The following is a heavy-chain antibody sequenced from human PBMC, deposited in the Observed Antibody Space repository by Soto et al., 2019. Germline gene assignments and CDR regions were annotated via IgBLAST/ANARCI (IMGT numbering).Heavy chain of an antibody. V-gene: IGHV4-30-2*01. J-gene: IGHJ4*02. Sequence: PSETLSLTCAVSGGSISRGGYSWSWIRQPPGKGLEWIGYIYHTGSTYYNPSLKSRVTISVDRSRNQFSLNLNSVTAADTAVYYCARHTPAISISDHWGQGTLVTVSS. CDR1: GGSISRGGYS. CDR2: IYHTGST. D-gene: IGHD2-15*01. CDR3: ARHTPAISISDH.